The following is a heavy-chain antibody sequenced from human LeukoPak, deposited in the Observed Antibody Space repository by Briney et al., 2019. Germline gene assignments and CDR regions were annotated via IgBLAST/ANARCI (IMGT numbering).Heavy chain of an antibody. CDR1: GGSISSYY. CDR2: IYYSGST. D-gene: IGHD4-17*01. Sequence: SETLSLTCTVSGGSISSYYWSWIRQPPGKGLEWIGYIYYSGSTYYNPSLKSRVTISVDTSKNQFSLKVYSVTAADTAVYYCARDGGTATTKAFDIWGQGTMVTVSS. V-gene: IGHV4-59*12. J-gene: IGHJ3*02. CDR3: ARDGGTATTKAFDI.